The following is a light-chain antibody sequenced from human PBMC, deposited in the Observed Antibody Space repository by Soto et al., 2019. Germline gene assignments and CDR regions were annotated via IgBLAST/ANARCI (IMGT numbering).Light chain of an antibody. CDR2: EVS. CDR3: SSYTSRSTPV. V-gene: IGLV2-14*01. J-gene: IGLJ2*01. CDR1: SSDVGTYKY. Sequence: QSVLTQPASVSGSPGQSITISCTGTSSDVGTYKYVSWYQQLPGKAPKLMIYEVSNRPSGVSNRFSGSKSGNTASLTISELQAEDEADYYCSSYTSRSTPVFGGGTKVTAL.